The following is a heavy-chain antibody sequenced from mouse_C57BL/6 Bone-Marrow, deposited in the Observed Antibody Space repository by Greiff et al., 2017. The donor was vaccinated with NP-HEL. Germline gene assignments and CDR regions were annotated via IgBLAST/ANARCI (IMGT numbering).Heavy chain of an antibody. J-gene: IGHJ2*01. D-gene: IGHD1-1*01. CDR3: ARLAYYYGSRYFDY. CDR2: ISSGGSYT. V-gene: IGHV5-6*01. Sequence: EVKLMESGGDLVKPGGSLKLSCAASGFTFSSYGMSWVRQTPDKRLEWVATISSGGSYTYYPDSVKGRFPISRDNAKNTLYLQMSSLKSEDTAMYYCARLAYYYGSRYFDYWGQGTTLTVSS. CDR1: GFTFSSYG.